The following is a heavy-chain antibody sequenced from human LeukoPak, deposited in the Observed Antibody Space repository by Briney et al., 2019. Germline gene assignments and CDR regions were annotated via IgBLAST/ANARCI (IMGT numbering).Heavy chain of an antibody. Sequence: SETLSLTCAVYGGSFSGYYWSWIRQPPGKGLEWIGEINHSGSTNYNPSLKSRVTISVDTSKNQFSLKLSSVTAADTAVYYCARGPAAGADCWGQGTLATVSS. D-gene: IGHD6-13*01. CDR3: ARGPAAGADC. CDR1: GGSFSGYY. CDR2: INHSGST. V-gene: IGHV4-34*01. J-gene: IGHJ4*02.